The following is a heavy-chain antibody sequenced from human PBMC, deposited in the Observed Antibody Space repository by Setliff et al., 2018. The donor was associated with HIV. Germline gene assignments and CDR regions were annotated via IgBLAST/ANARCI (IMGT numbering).Heavy chain of an antibody. D-gene: IGHD3-10*01. V-gene: IGHV3-21*01. CDR3: AVRPGGHMDV. Sequence: PGGSLRLSCVSSSFSLAPYSINWVRQAPGKGLEWVSSISSSGGSTFYSDSLQGRFTISRDNAENSVFLQMNSLRTEDTAVYFCAVRPGGHMDVWGRGTTVTVSS. CDR1: SFSLAPYS. CDR2: ISSSGGST. J-gene: IGHJ6*03.